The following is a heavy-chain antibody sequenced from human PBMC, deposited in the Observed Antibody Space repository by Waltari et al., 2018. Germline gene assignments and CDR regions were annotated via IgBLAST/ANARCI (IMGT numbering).Heavy chain of an antibody. CDR3: ARGGPAIFGVLITKRFDY. Sequence: QVQLVQSGAEVKKPGASVKVYCKASGYTFTDYYMHWVRQAPGQGLEWMGRINPNSGGTNYTQKFQGRVTMTRDTSISTAYMELSRLRSDDTAVYYCARGGPAIFGVLITKRFDYWGQGTLVTVSS. V-gene: IGHV1-2*06. D-gene: IGHD3-3*01. CDR2: INPNSGGT. J-gene: IGHJ4*02. CDR1: GYTFTDYY.